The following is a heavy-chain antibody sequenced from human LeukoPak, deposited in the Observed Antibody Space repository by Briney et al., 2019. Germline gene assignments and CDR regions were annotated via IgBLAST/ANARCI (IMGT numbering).Heavy chain of an antibody. V-gene: IGHV3-74*01. Sequence: GGSLRLSCAASGFTLSNYWMHWVRQAPGKGLVWVSRINSDGSSTSHADSVKGRFTISRDKAKSTLYLQMNSLRSEDTAVYYCARGPQRGAAANYYGMDVWGQGTTVTVSS. CDR3: ARGPQRGAAANYYGMDV. J-gene: IGHJ6*02. CDR1: GFTLSNYW. CDR2: INSDGSST. D-gene: IGHD2-2*01.